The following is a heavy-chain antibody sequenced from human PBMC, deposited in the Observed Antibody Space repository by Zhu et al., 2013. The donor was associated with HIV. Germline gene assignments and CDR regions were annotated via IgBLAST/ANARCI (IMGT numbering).Heavy chain of an antibody. CDR2: IIPMFGIG. CDR1: GYTFTGYN. CDR3: ARSGGNSDENDYFDH. Sequence: QVQLVHSGAEVKKPGASVKVSCKASGYTFTGYNIHWVRQAPGQGLEWMGWIIPMFGIGIYAQKFNGRVSITADESTNTVYMTLNSLRFEDTAVYYCARSGGNSDENDYFDHWGQGTLVTVSS. J-gene: IGHJ4*02. D-gene: IGHD1-1*01. V-gene: IGHV1-69*01.